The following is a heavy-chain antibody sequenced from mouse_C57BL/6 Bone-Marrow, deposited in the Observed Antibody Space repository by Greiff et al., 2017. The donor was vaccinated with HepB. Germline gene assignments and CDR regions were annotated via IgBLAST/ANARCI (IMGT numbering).Heavy chain of an antibody. V-gene: IGHV5-6*02. D-gene: IGHD1-1*01. CDR1: GFTFSSYG. Sequence: EVKLVESGGDLVKPGGSLKLSCAASGFTFSSYGMSWVRQTPDKRLEWVATISSGGSYTYYPDSVKGRFTISRDNAKNTLYLQMSSLKSEDTAMYYCARHLDYYGSSFFDYWGQGTTLTVSS. J-gene: IGHJ2*01. CDR3: ARHLDYYGSSFFDY. CDR2: ISSGGSYT.